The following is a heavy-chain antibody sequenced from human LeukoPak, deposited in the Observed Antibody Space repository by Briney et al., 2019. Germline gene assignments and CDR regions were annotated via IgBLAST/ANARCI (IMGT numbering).Heavy chain of an antibody. CDR3: ARVGLGYCSSTSCFDAFDI. D-gene: IGHD2-2*01. CDR1: GGSISSYY. V-gene: IGHV4-59*01. CDR2: IYYSGST. Sequence: SATLSLTCTVSGGSISSYYWCWIRQPPGKGLEWIGYIYYSGSTNYNPPLKSRVTISVDTSKNQFSLKLSSVTAADTAVYYCARVGLGYCSSTSCFDAFDIWGQGTMVTVSS. J-gene: IGHJ3*02.